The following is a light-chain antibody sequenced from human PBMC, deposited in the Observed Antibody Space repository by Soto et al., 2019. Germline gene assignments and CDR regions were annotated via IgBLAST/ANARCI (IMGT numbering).Light chain of an antibody. CDR3: SSYAGYNTLV. V-gene: IGLV2-8*01. Sequence: QSALIQPPSASGSPGQSVTIPCTGSSSDVGGHEFVSWYQQHPGKVPRLMIYEVTKRPSGVPDRFSGSKSGNTASLTVSGLQAEDEADYYCSSYAGYNTLVFGGGTKVTVL. CDR2: EVT. CDR1: SSDVGGHEF. J-gene: IGLJ2*01.